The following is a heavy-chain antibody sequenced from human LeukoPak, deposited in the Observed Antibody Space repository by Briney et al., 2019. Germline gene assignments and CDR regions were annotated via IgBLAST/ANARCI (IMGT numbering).Heavy chain of an antibody. CDR3: ATTTIRLGY. J-gene: IGHJ4*02. Sequence: SETLSLTCTVSGGSISSSSHYWGWIRQPPGKGLEWIGSTYYRGSTYHNPSLKSRVTISVDTSKNQFSLKLSSVTAADTAVYYCATTTIRLGYWGQGTLVTVSS. CDR2: TYYRGST. V-gene: IGHV4-39*07. D-gene: IGHD1-26*01. CDR1: GGSISSSSHY.